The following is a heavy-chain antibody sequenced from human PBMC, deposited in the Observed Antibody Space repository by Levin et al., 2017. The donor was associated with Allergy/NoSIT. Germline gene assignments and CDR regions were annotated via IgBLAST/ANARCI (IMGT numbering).Heavy chain of an antibody. Sequence: GESLKISCAASGFTFSSYAMHWVRQAPGKGLEWVAVISYDGSNKYYADSVKGRFTISRDNSKNTLYLQMNSLRAEDTAVYYCARARKSGYSSSWYWDYFDYWGQGTLVTVSS. V-gene: IGHV3-30-3*01. CDR2: ISYDGSNK. CDR1: GFTFSSYA. J-gene: IGHJ4*02. D-gene: IGHD6-13*01. CDR3: ARARKSGYSSSWYWDYFDY.